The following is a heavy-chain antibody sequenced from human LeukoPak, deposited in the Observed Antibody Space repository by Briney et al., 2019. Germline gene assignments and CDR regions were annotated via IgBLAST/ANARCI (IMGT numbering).Heavy chain of an antibody. Sequence: GGSLRLSCVASGFSVSTFDMYWVRQAAGGGLEWVAAVGTNHDTLYLGSVKGRFTISRENAKNSLSLEMSYLTVEDTAVYYCTREWRGIASHYSGMDVWGQGTAVIVSS. CDR1: GFSVSTFD. V-gene: IGHV3-13*01. CDR3: TREWRGIASHYSGMDV. J-gene: IGHJ6*02. D-gene: IGHD3-16*02. CDR2: VGTNHDT.